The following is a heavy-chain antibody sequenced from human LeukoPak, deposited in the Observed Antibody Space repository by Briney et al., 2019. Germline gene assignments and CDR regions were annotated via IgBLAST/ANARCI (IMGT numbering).Heavy chain of an antibody. CDR3: ARQWDIVVVPAAIARGGWFDP. V-gene: IGHV4-30-2*01. CDR1: GGSISSGGYY. CDR2: IYHSGST. J-gene: IGHJ5*02. D-gene: IGHD2-2*02. Sequence: SQTLSLTCTVSGGSISSGGYYWSWIRQPPGKGLEWIGYIYHSGSTYYNPSLKSRVTISVDRSKNQFSLKLSSVTAADTAVYYCARQWDIVVVPAAIARGGWFDPWGQGTLVTVSS.